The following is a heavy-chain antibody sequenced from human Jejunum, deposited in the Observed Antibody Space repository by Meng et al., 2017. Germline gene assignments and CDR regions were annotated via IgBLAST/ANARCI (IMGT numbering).Heavy chain of an antibody. CDR1: GLSFSGFW. Sequence: GGSLRLSCAASGLSFSGFWMSWVRQAPGKGLELVANINEEGTTKNYVGSVKGRFTISRDNAKRSVYLQMNSLRGEDTTLYYCARDPGYGAYDVWGQGTQVTVSS. CDR2: INEEGTTK. J-gene: IGHJ3*01. CDR3: ARDPGYGAYDV. D-gene: IGHD5-18*01. V-gene: IGHV3-7*01.